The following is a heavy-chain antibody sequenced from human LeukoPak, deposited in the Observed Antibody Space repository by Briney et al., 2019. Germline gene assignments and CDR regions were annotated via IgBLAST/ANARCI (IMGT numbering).Heavy chain of an antibody. CDR2: IYYSGST. Sequence: SETLSLTCTVSGGSIRSSSYYWGWIRQPPGKGLEWIGSIYYSGSTYYNPSLKSQVTISVDTSKNQFSLKLSSVTAADTAVCYCARSPYYDFWSGYMGWFDPWGQGTLVTVSS. V-gene: IGHV4-39*01. J-gene: IGHJ5*02. D-gene: IGHD3-3*01. CDR3: ARSPYYDFWSGYMGWFDP. CDR1: GGSIRSSSYY.